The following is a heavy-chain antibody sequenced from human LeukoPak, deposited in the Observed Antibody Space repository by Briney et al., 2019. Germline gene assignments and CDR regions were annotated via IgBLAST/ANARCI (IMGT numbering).Heavy chain of an antibody. CDR1: GFTFSSYD. J-gene: IGHJ4*02. CDR3: AKSGGTCGSDCYQDH. D-gene: IGHD2-21*02. Sequence: GGSLRLSRAASGFTFSSYDMDWVRQAPGKGLEWVAILSSDGSHKFYAESVKGRFTISRDSSKSSLYLQMDSLRPEDTAVYYCAKSGGTCGSDCYQDHWGQGTLVTVSS. CDR2: LSSDGSHK. V-gene: IGHV3-30*18.